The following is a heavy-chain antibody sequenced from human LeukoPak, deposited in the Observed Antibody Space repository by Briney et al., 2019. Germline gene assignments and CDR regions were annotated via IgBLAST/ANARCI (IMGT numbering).Heavy chain of an antibody. Sequence: GGCLRLSCAASGFTFSRFGMQGVGEAPGKGRGGGAVTWYDGSNKYYADSVKGPFPISRDNSNNTLYQQMNSLRAEDTAVYYCARDGYSGYDRGFDYWGQGTLVTVSS. CDR2: TWYDGSNK. CDR1: GFTFSRFG. D-gene: IGHD5-12*01. V-gene: IGHV3-33*01. J-gene: IGHJ4*02. CDR3: ARDGYSGYDRGFDY.